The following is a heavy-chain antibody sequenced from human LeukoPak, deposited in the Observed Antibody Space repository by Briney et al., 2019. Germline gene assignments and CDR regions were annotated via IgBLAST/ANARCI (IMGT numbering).Heavy chain of an antibody. D-gene: IGHD2-15*01. CDR1: GGSISSSSYY. Sequence: PSETLSLTCTVSGGSISSSSYYWGWIRQPPGKGLEWIGNIYYSGTTYYNPSLKSRVTISVDTSKNQFSLKLSSVTAADTAVYYCARAYCSGVTCYHSRGWFDPWGQGTLVTVSS. J-gene: IGHJ5*02. V-gene: IGHV4-39*07. CDR3: ARAYCSGVTCYHSRGWFDP. CDR2: IYYSGTT.